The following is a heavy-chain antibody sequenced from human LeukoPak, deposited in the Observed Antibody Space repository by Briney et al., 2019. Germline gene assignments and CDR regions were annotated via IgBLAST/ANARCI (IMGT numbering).Heavy chain of an antibody. V-gene: IGHV4-34*01. CDR3: ASSISYDYVWGSYRRNWFGP. Sequence: ALETLSLTCAVYGGSFSGYYWSWIRQPPGKGLEWIGEINHSGSTNYNPSLKSRVTISVDTSKNQFSLKLSSVTAADTAVYYCASSISYDYVWGSYRRNWFGPWGQGTLVTVSS. CDR1: GGSFSGYY. D-gene: IGHD3-16*02. CDR2: INHSGST. J-gene: IGHJ5*02.